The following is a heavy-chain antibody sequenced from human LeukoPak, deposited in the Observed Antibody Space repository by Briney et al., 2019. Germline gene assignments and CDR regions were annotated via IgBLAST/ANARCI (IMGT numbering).Heavy chain of an antibody. CDR1: GYTFTGYY. J-gene: IGHJ6*03. Sequence: ASVKVSCKASGYTFTGYYMHWVRQAPGQGLEWMGWINPNSGGTNYAQKLQGRVTMTTDTSTSTAYMELRSLRSDDTAVYYCARVLGSAYYYYMDVWGKGTTVTVSS. V-gene: IGHV1-2*02. D-gene: IGHD6-25*01. CDR2: INPNSGGT. CDR3: ARVLGSAYYYYMDV.